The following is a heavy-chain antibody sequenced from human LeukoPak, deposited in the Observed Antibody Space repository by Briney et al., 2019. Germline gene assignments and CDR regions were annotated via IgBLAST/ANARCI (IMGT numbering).Heavy chain of an antibody. Sequence: GGSLRLSCAASGFTFSSYAMSWVRQAPGKGLEWVSRINSDGSSTSYADSVKGRFTISRDNAKNTLYLQMNSLRAEDTAVYYCARDRSSAYWGQGTLVTVSS. CDR1: GFTFSSYA. J-gene: IGHJ4*02. V-gene: IGHV3-74*01. D-gene: IGHD3-22*01. CDR2: INSDGSST. CDR3: ARDRSSAY.